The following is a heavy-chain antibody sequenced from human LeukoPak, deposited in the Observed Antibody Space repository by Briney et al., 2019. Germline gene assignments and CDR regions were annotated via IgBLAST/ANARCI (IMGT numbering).Heavy chain of an antibody. J-gene: IGHJ4*02. CDR3: ARYCSGGSCYGFDY. D-gene: IGHD2-15*01. V-gene: IGHV4-34*01. CDR2: INHSGST. Sequence: GSLRLSCGVSGFTFSSYSINWIRQPPGKGLEWIGEINHSGSTNYNPSLKSRVTISVDTSKNQFSLKLSSVTAADTAVYYCARYCSGGSCYGFDYWGQGTLVTVSS. CDR1: GFTFSSYS.